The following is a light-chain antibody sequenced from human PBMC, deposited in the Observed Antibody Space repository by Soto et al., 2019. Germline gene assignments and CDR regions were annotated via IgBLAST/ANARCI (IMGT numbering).Light chain of an antibody. CDR3: QQYGSSPRT. CDR2: GAS. CDR1: QSVRSGD. Sequence: EIVLAQSPGTLSLSPGERATLSCRASQSVRSGDLAWYQQKPGRAPRLLIYGASSRAPGTPDRFSGSGPGTDFTLTISRLEPEDFAVYYCQQYGSSPRTFGQGTKVDIK. J-gene: IGKJ1*01. V-gene: IGKV3-20*01.